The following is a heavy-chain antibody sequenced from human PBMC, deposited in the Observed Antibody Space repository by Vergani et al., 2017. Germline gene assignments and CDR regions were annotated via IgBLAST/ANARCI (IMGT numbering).Heavy chain of an antibody. V-gene: IGHV1-69*04. J-gene: IGHJ5*02. Sequence: QVQLVQSGAEVKKPGSSVKVSCKASGGTFSSYAISWVRQAPGQGLEWMGRIIPILGIANYAQKFQGRVTITADKSTSTAYMELSSLKSEDTAVYYCARELFYSSSWYEVGNWFDPWGQGTLVTVSS. D-gene: IGHD6-13*01. CDR3: ARELFYSSSWYEVGNWFDP. CDR1: GGTFSSYA. CDR2: IIPILGIA.